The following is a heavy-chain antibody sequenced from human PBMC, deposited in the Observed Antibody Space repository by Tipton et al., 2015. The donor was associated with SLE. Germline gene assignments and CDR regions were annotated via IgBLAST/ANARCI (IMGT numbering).Heavy chain of an antibody. CDR2: INHSGST. CDR1: GGSFSGYH. CDR3: ARQYCSGGSCYSGWFDP. Sequence: TLSLTCSIYGGSFSGYHWSWIRQPPGKGLEWIGEINHSGSTNYNPSLKSRVTISVDTSKNEFSLKLSSVTAADTAVYYCARQYCSGGSCYSGWFDPWGQGILVTVSS. J-gene: IGHJ5*02. D-gene: IGHD2-15*01. V-gene: IGHV4-34*01.